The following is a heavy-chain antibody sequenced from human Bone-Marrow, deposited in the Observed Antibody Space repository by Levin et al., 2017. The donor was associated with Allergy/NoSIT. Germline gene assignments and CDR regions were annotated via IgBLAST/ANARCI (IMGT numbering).Heavy chain of an antibody. V-gene: IGHV3-23*01. J-gene: IGHJ4*01. CDR1: GFTFSNFD. D-gene: IGHD3-16*01. Sequence: ASVKVSCAASGFTFSNFDMTWVRQAPGKGLEWVSSVSAGGGTTYYADSVKGRFTISRDNSKNTLYLQMNSLRAEDAALDNCGRGSRGPDYWGQGTLVTVSS. CDR2: VSAGGGTT. CDR3: GRGSRGPDY.